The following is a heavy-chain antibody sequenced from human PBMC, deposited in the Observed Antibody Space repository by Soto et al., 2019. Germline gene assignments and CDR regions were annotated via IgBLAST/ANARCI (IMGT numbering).Heavy chain of an antibody. V-gene: IGHV4-31*03. CDR1: GGSISSGGYY. Sequence: SETLSLTCTVSGGSISSGGYYWSWIRQHPGNGLEWIGYIYYSGSTYYNPSLKSRVTISVDTSKNQFSLKLSSVTAADTAVYYCARHSSHGNYFDYWGQGTLVTVSS. D-gene: IGHD5-18*01. CDR2: IYYSGST. J-gene: IGHJ4*02. CDR3: ARHSSHGNYFDY.